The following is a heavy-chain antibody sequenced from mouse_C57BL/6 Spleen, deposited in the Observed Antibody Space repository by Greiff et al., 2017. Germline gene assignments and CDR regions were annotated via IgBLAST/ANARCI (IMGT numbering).Heavy chain of an antibody. V-gene: IGHV14-2*01. CDR1: GFNFTDYY. CDR3: ARRDGNYDYAMDD. CDR2: IDPEDGET. D-gene: IGHD2-1*01. Sequence: EVQLQQSGAELVKPGASVKLSCTASGFNFTDYYMHWVKQRPEQGLEWIGRIDPEDGETKYAPKFQGKATITVDTSSNTAYMQLSSLTSEDSAVYYCARRDGNYDYAMDDWGQGTSVTVSS. J-gene: IGHJ4*01.